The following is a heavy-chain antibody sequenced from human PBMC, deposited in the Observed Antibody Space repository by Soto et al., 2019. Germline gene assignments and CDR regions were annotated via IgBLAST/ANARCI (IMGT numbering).Heavy chain of an antibody. CDR3: ARTDRDFYGLDV. CDR1: GFTFRNYD. CDR2: ISAAGDP. Sequence: EVQLVESGGGLVQPGGSLRLSCAASGFTFRNYDMNWVRQGTGKGLEWVAGISAAGDPDYADSVEGRFTISRENAQNSSFLPMNSIRVGDTAVYYCARTDRDFYGLDVWGQGTTVIVSS. J-gene: IGHJ6*02. V-gene: IGHV3-13*05.